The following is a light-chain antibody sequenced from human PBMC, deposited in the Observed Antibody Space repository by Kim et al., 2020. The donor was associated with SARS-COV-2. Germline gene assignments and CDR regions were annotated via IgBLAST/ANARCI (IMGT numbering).Light chain of an antibody. CDR2: AAS. V-gene: IGKV1-39*01. CDR3: QQSYITPFT. CDR1: QSISSH. Sequence: DIQMTQSPSSLSASVGDRVIITCRTSQSISSHLNWYHQKPGRAPKLLIYAASTLQGGVPSRFSGSGSETDFTLTISSLQPEDFATYFCQQSYITPFTFGPGTKVDIK. J-gene: IGKJ3*01.